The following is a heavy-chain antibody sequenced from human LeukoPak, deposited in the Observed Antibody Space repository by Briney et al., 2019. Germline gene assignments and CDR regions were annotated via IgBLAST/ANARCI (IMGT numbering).Heavy chain of an antibody. CDR1: GGSVSSGTYY. D-gene: IGHD3-10*01. V-gene: IGHV4-61*01. Sequence: PSETLSLTCTVSGGSVSSGTYYWSWIRQPPGKGLEWIGHMYYTGNTHYVPSLRSRVTMSIDTSKNQFSLKLTSVTAADTAVYYCARGTNYYGSGDYWGQGALVTVSS. J-gene: IGHJ4*02. CDR2: MYYTGNT. CDR3: ARGTNYYGSGDY.